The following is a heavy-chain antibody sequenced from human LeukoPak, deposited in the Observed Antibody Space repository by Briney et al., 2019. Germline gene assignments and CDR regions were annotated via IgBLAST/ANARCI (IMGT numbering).Heavy chain of an antibody. J-gene: IGHJ4*02. D-gene: IGHD6-6*01. CDR3: ARGLGGSSFTTYYFDY. V-gene: IGHV3-7*01. CDR2: IKQDGSEK. Sequence: GGSLRLSCAASGFTFSSYWMSWVRQAPGKGLEWVANIKQDGSEKYYVDSVKGRFTISRDNAKNSLYLQTNSLRAEDTAVYYCARGLGGSSFTTYYFDYWGQGTLVTVSS. CDR1: GFTFSSYW.